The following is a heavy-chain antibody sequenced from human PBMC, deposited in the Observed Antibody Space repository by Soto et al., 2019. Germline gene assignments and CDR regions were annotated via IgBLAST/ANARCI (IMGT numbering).Heavy chain of an antibody. J-gene: IGHJ4*02. CDR1: GGSISSYY. Sequence: PSETLSLTCTVSGGSISSYYWSWIRQPPGKGLEWIGYIYYSGSTNYNPSLKSRVTISVDTSKNQFSLKLSSATAADTAVYYCARAKVYCSSTSCYFIYFDYWGQGTLVTVSS. V-gene: IGHV4-59*08. D-gene: IGHD2-2*01. CDR2: IYYSGST. CDR3: ARAKVYCSSTSCYFIYFDY.